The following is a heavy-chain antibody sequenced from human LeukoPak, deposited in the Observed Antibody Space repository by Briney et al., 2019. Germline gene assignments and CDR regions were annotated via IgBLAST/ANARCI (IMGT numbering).Heavy chain of an antibody. CDR3: ARGRSCSGTSCSYDAFDI. CDR2: IYSSGNT. V-gene: IGHV4-4*07. J-gene: IGHJ3*02. Sequence: SETLSLTCTVPGGSISNKYWSWIRQPAGKGLEWVGRIYSSGNTNYNPSLKSRVTMSLDTSKNQFSLKLTSLTAADTAVYYCARGRSCSGTSCSYDAFDIWGQGTMVTVSS. CDR1: GGSISNKY. D-gene: IGHD2-15*01.